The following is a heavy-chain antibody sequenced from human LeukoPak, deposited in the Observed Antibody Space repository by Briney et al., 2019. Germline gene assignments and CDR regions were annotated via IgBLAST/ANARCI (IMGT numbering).Heavy chain of an antibody. Sequence: PSETLSLTCTVSGGSISSGGFYWTWIRQPPGKGLEWIGEITHTGTTTYNPSLKSRVTMSVDPSKNQFSLRLTSVTAADTAVYYCARRGVGRLLAAAFDIWGQGTMVTVSS. D-gene: IGHD3-22*01. CDR2: ITHTGTT. V-gene: IGHV4-39*07. CDR1: GGSISSGGFY. CDR3: ARRGVGRLLAAAFDI. J-gene: IGHJ3*02.